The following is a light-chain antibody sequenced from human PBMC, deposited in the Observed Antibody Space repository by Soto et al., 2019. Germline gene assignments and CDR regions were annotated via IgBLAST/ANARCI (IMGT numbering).Light chain of an antibody. CDR1: SSNIGAGYD. J-gene: IGLJ7*01. CDR2: DNN. Sequence: QAVVTQQPTVSGAPGQRVTISCTGSSSNIGAGYDVHWYQQLPGTAPKLLIYDNNSRPSGVPDRFSGSKSGTSASLAITGLQAEDEADYYCQSYDSSLSGSVFGGGTQLTVL. V-gene: IGLV1-40*01. CDR3: QSYDSSLSGSV.